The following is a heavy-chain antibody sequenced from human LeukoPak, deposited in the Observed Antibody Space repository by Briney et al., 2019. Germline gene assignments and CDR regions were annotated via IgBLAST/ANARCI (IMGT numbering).Heavy chain of an antibody. D-gene: IGHD6-6*01. J-gene: IGHJ4*02. Sequence: ASVKVSCKASGYTFTGYYMHWVRQAPGQGLEWMGWINPNSGGTNYAQKFQGRDTMTRDTSISTAYMELSRLRSDDTAVYYCAREGGSIAARRPLDYWGQGTLVTVSS. CDR1: GYTFTGYY. CDR3: AREGGSIAARRPLDY. CDR2: INPNSGGT. V-gene: IGHV1-2*02.